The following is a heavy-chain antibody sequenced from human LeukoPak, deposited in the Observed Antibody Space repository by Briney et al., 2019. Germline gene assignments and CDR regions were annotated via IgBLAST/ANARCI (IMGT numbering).Heavy chain of an antibody. CDR3: AKLPVCISMIVVVITGSDAFDI. Sequence: GGSLRLSCAASGFTFSNYAMSWVRQAPGKGLEWVAAISPGGGSKYYADSVKGRFTISRDNSKNTLYLQMNSLRAEDTAVYYGAKLPVCISMIVVVITGSDAFDIWGQGTMVTVSS. V-gene: IGHV3-23*01. J-gene: IGHJ3*02. CDR2: ISPGGGSK. CDR1: GFTFSNYA. D-gene: IGHD3-22*01.